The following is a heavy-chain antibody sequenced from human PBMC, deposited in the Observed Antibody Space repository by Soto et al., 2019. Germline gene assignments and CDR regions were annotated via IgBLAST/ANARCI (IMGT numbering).Heavy chain of an antibody. J-gene: IGHJ6*02. CDR3: ARVITGDIVVVVAATVYYYGMDV. CDR1: GFTFSSYS. CDR2: ISSSSSYI. Sequence: GSLRLSCAASGFTFSSYSMNWVRQAPGRGLEWVSSISSSSSYIYYADSVKGRFTISRDNAKNSLYLQMNSLRAEDTAVYYCARVITGDIVVVVAATVYYYGMDVWGQGTTVTVSS. V-gene: IGHV3-21*01. D-gene: IGHD2-15*01.